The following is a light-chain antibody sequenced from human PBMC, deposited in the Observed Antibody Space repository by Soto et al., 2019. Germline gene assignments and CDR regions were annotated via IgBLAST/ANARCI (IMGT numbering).Light chain of an antibody. CDR1: QSVSSN. CDR3: QQYIKWPIT. J-gene: IGKJ5*01. CDR2: DAS. Sequence: EIVMTQSPCTLSGSPVESVTVAFRASQSVSSNLAWYQQKPGQAPRLLISDASTRATGIPARFSGSGSGTEFTLTVSSLQSEDFAVYYCQQYIKWPITFGQGTRLEIK. V-gene: IGKV3-15*01.